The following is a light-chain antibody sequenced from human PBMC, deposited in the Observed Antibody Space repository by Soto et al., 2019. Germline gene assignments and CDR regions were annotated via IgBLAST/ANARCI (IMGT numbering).Light chain of an antibody. CDR2: EVS. Sequence: QSALTQPASVSGSPGQSITISCTGTSIDVGGYNYVSWYQQHPGKAPKPMIYEVSNRPSGVSNRFSGSKSGNTASLTISGLQAEDEADYYCSSYTSSSTLVFGTGTKLTVL. J-gene: IGLJ1*01. V-gene: IGLV2-14*01. CDR3: SSYTSSSTLV. CDR1: SIDVGGYNY.